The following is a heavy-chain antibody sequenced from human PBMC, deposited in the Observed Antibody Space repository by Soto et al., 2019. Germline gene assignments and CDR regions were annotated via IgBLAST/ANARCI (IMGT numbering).Heavy chain of an antibody. V-gene: IGHV1-46*01. J-gene: IGHJ6*02. CDR2: INPGGGSA. Sequence: QVDLVQSGAEVKKPGASVTISCKASGSAITRYYIHWVRQAPGRGLGWMGIINPGGGSASYAQKFHDRVTIDKDTSTGTLYMDLRSLRTEDTAVYYCARDTSGWSLNGLDVWGQGTTVNVSS. CDR3: ARDTSGWSLNGLDV. CDR1: GSAITRYY. D-gene: IGHD6-19*01.